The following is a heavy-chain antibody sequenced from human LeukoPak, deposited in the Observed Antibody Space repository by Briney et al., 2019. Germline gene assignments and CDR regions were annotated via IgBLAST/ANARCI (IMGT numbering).Heavy chain of an antibody. J-gene: IGHJ4*02. CDR2: IYSGGTT. CDR3: ARASSDGIIPAATSFDC. V-gene: IGHV3-66*01. CDR1: GLIVSGDY. D-gene: IGHD2-2*01. Sequence: GGSLRLSCAASGLIVSGDYMSWVRQAPGKGLEWVSVIYSGGTTYYADSVKGRFTIPRDNSKNTWYLQMNSLRVEDTAVYYCARASSDGIIPAATSFDCWGQGTLVTVSS.